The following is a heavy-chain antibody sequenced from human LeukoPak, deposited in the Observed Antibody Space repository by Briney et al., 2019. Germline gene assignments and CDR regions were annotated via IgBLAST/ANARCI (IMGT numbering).Heavy chain of an antibody. CDR3: ARDQKRAAAGTFDY. V-gene: IGHV1-18*01. D-gene: IGHD6-13*01. Sequence: ASVKVSCKASGYTFTSYGISWVRQAPGQGLEWMGWISAYNGNTNYAQKLQGRVTMTTDTSTSAAYMELRSLRSDDTAVYYCARDQKRAAAGTFDYWGQGTLVTVSS. CDR2: ISAYNGNT. J-gene: IGHJ4*02. CDR1: GYTFTSYG.